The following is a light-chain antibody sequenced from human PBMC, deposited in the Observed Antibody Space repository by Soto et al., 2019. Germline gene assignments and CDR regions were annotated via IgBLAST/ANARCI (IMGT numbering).Light chain of an antibody. V-gene: IGKV1D-16*01. Sequence: DIQMTQSPSSVSASVGDRVTITCRASQGISSWLAWYQQKPGKAPKLLIYAASSLQSGVPSRFGGGGSGTEFTLTISSLQPDDFATYFCQQYSDYSRTFGQGTKVDI. CDR2: AAS. CDR3: QQYSDYSRT. J-gene: IGKJ1*01. CDR1: QGISSW.